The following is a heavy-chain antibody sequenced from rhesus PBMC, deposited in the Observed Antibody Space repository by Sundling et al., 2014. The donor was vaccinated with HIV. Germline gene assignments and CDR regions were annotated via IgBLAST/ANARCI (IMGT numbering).Heavy chain of an antibody. CDR1: GFTFSSYV. D-gene: IGHD5-42*01. CDR3: TTLWGGYSGYSKYYFDY. J-gene: IGHJ4*01. V-gene: IGHV3-100*01. CDR2: ISESGGTI. Sequence: DVQLVESGGGLVKPGGSLRLSCVASGFTFSSYVMHWVRQAPGKGLEWVSVISESGGTIYYADSVKGRFTISRDNAKNSLFLQMNSLRAEDTAVYYCTTLWGGYSGYSKYYFDYWGQGVLVTVSS.